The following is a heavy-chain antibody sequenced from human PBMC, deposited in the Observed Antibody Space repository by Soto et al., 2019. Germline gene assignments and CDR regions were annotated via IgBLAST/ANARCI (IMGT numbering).Heavy chain of an antibody. CDR1: GFAFSQYG. Sequence: GGSLRLSCTASGFAFSQYGMSWVRQAPGKGLEWVSSIRSFDYRTNYADSVKGRFTISRDNSKSTLSLQMNSLRAEDTAVYYCAKDVESGWYEEFDYWGPGTLVTVSS. J-gene: IGHJ4*02. CDR2: IRSFDYRT. CDR3: AKDVESGWYEEFDY. V-gene: IGHV3-23*01. D-gene: IGHD6-19*01.